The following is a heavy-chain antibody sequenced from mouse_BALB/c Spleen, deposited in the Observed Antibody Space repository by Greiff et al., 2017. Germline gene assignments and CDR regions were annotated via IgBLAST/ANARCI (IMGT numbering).Heavy chain of an antibody. J-gene: IGHJ4*01. CDR1: GYSFTSYW. D-gene: IGHD2-4*01. CDR2: IYPGNSDT. CDR3: TREGDYDHAMDD. V-gene: IGHV1-5*01. Sequence: EVQLQQSGTVLARPGASVKMSCKASGYSFTSYWMHWVKQRPGQGLEWIGAIYPGNSDTSYNQKFKGKAKLTAVTSASTAYMELSSLTNEDSAVYYCTREGDYDHAMDDWGQGTSVTVSS.